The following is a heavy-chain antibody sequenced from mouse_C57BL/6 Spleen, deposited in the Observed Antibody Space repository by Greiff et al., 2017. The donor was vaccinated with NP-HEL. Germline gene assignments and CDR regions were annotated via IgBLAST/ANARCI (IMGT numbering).Heavy chain of an antibody. Sequence: EVMLVESGGGLVKPGGSLKLSCAASGFTFSSYAMSWVRQTPEKRLEWVATISDGGSYTYYPDNVKGRFTISRDNAKNNLYLQMSHLKSEDTAMYYCARGLLLRGAMDYWGQGTSVTVSS. CDR1: GFTFSSYA. CDR3: ARGLLLRGAMDY. J-gene: IGHJ4*01. CDR2: ISDGGSYT. V-gene: IGHV5-4*03. D-gene: IGHD1-1*01.